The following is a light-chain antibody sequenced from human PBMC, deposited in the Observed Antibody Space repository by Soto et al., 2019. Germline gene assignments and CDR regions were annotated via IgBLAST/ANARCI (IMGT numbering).Light chain of an antibody. CDR2: GAS. CDR1: QSVGNN. Sequence: EIVMTQSSVTLSVSPGERATLSCRASQSVGNNLAWYQQKPGQVPRLLIYGASTRATGIPARFSGGGSGTEFTLTISSLQSEDFAVYYCQHYNDWPTFGQGTKVEIK. CDR3: QHYNDWPT. V-gene: IGKV3-15*01. J-gene: IGKJ1*01.